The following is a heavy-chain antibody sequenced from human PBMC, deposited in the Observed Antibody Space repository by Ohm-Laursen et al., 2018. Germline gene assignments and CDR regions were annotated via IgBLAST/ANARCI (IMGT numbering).Heavy chain of an antibody. Sequence: SDTLSLTCAVYGGSFSGYYWSWIRQPPGKGLEWIGEINHSGSTNYNPSLKSRVTISVDTSKNQFSLKLSSGAAADTAVYYCARGLSAIVYWGQGTLVTVSS. J-gene: IGHJ4*02. D-gene: IGHD2-15*01. CDR1: GGSFSGYY. CDR3: ARGLSAIVY. CDR2: INHSGST. V-gene: IGHV4-34*01.